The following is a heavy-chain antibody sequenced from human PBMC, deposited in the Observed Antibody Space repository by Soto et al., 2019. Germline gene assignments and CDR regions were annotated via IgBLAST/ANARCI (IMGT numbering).Heavy chain of an antibody. D-gene: IGHD1-26*01. CDR2: ISAYNGNT. Sequence: QVQLVQSGAEVKKPGASVKVSCKASGYTFTSYGISWVRQAPGQGLEWMGWISAYNGNTNYAPKLQGRVNMTTDTATNTAYMERRSLTSDDMAVYYCARSGVWEPRDYWGQGTLVTVSS. CDR1: GYTFTSYG. CDR3: ARSGVWEPRDY. J-gene: IGHJ4*02. V-gene: IGHV1-18*03.